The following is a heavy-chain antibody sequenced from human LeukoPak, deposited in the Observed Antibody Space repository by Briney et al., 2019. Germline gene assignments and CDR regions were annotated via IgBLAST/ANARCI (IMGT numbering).Heavy chain of an antibody. Sequence: ASVKVSCKASGYTFTGYYMHWVRQAPGQGLEWMGWINPNSGGTNYAQKFQGRVTMTRDTSISTAYMELSRLRSDDTAVYYCARKHNSGWYWFDPWGQGTLVTVSS. CDR1: GYTFTGYY. CDR2: INPNSGGT. J-gene: IGHJ5*02. V-gene: IGHV1-2*02. CDR3: ARKHNSGWYWFDP. D-gene: IGHD6-19*01.